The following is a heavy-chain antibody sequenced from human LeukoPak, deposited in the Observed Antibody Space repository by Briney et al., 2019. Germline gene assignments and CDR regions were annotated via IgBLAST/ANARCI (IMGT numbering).Heavy chain of an antibody. Sequence: VSVKVSCKASGDTLTVHYIHWVRQAPGQGLEWMGWINTNTGNPTYAQGFTGRFVFSLDTSVRTTYLQISSLKVEDTAVYYCARDQGGYVYKGIDYWGQGTLVTVSS. CDR1: GDTLTVHY. V-gene: IGHV7-4-1*02. CDR2: INTNTGNP. D-gene: IGHD5-12*01. CDR3: ARDQGGYVYKGIDY. J-gene: IGHJ4*02.